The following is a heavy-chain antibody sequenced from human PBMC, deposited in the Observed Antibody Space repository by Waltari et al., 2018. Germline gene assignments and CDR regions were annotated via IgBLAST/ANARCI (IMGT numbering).Heavy chain of an antibody. V-gene: IGHV1-2*06. CDR3: AREATHSYYYFLDV. Sequence: QVQLVPSGAEVKKPGASVKVSCEASGYTVTGRSLHWVRQAPGQGLEWMGRIKPNSGVTDYAQKFQDRVTMTRDTSSSTAYMELSGLRSDDTAVYYCAREATHSYYYFLDVWGKGTTVTVSS. CDR2: IKPNSGVT. CDR1: GYTVTGRS. J-gene: IGHJ6*03.